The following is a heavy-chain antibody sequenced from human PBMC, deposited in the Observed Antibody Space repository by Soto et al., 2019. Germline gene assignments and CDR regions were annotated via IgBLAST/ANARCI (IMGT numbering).Heavy chain of an antibody. J-gene: IGHJ4*02. D-gene: IGHD5-18*01. CDR1: GGSISSYY. V-gene: IGHV4-59*01. Sequence: SETLSLTCTVSGGSISSYYWSWIRQPPGKGLEWIGYIYYSGSTNYNPSLKSRVTISVDTSKNQFSLKLSSVTAADTAVYYCARGRRGYSYGSYYFDYWGQGTLVTVSS. CDR2: IYYSGST. CDR3: ARGRRGYSYGSYYFDY.